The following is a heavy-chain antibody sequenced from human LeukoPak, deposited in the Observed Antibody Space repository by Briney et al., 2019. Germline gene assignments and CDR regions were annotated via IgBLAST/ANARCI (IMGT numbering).Heavy chain of an antibody. CDR3: ARERRDAGGLWFGPLIGLYYYGMDV. Sequence: ASVKVSCKASGGTFSSYAISWVRQAPGQGLEWMGGIIPIFGTANYAQKFQGRVTMTRNTSISTAYMELSSLRSEDTAVYYCARERRDAGGLWFGPLIGLYYYGMDVWGQGTTVTVSS. CDR2: IIPIFGTA. CDR1: GGTFSSYA. D-gene: IGHD3-10*01. V-gene: IGHV1-69*05. J-gene: IGHJ6*02.